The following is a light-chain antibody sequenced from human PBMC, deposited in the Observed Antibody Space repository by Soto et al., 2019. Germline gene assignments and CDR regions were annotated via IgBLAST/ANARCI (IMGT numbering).Light chain of an antibody. Sequence: QSVLTQPPSASGSPGQSVTISCTGTSSDVGGYDFVSWYQQHPGKAPKLLIYGVANRPSGVSARFSGSKSGSTASLTISGLQAEDEADYYCCSYAHGSIYVFGTGTKLTVL. CDR3: CSYAHGSIYV. CDR1: SSDVGGYDF. CDR2: GVA. V-gene: IGLV2-8*01. J-gene: IGLJ1*01.